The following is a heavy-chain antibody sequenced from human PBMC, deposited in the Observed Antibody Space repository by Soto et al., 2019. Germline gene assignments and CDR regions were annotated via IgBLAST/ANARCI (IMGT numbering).Heavy chain of an antibody. D-gene: IGHD2-8*01. CDR3: AQNGQPPYYSYGWDV. Sequence: QGQLVQSGGEVKKPGASVKVSCKASGYTFSRYGISWVRQAPGQGLEWMGWISGYNGDTNYAQKFQGRVTMTIDTSTTTAYRALRGLTSDDTATYYWAQNGQPPYYSYGWDVWGQGTTVTVSS. CDR1: GYTFSRYG. V-gene: IGHV1-18*01. CDR2: ISGYNGDT. J-gene: IGHJ6*02.